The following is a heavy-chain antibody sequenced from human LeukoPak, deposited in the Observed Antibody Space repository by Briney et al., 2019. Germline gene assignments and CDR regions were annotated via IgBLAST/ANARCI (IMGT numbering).Heavy chain of an antibody. Sequence: SETLSLTCAVYGGSFSGYYWSWIRQPAGKGLEWIGRIYTSGSTNYNPSLKSRVTMSVDTSKNQFSLKLSSVTAADTAVYYCARDLIVGATTTWGQGTLVTVSS. CDR2: IYTSGST. V-gene: IGHV4-4*07. J-gene: IGHJ5*02. D-gene: IGHD1-26*01. CDR3: ARDLIVGATTT. CDR1: GGSFSGYY.